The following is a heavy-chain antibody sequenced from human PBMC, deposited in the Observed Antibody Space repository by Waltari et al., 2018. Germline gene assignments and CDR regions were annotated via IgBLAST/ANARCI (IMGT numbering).Heavy chain of an antibody. CDR1: EFTFSNSW. D-gene: IGHD1-1*01. V-gene: IGHV3-15*01. CDR2: IKRKDDGETA. Sequence: DVQLVESGAGLVKPGGPRSLPCAASEFTFSNSWMTWVRQAHGKGLEWVARIKRKDDGETADYAASVKGRFTISRDDSKNTLYVQMNSLEPEDTAVYYCAAGTLIGTGPTFDYWGQGVLVTVSS. J-gene: IGHJ4*02. CDR3: AAGTLIGTGPTFDY.